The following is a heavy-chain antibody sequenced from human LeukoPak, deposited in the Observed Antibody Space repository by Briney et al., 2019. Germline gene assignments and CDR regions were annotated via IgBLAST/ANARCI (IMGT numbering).Heavy chain of an antibody. CDR1: GFTFSSYE. V-gene: IGHV3-23*01. J-gene: IGHJ4*02. CDR2: ISGSGRNT. Sequence: GGSLRLSCAASGFTFSSYEMNWVRQAPGKGLEWVSAISGSGRNTYYADSVKGRFTISRDNSKNTLYLQMNSLRAEDTAVYYCAKVSGPTDFWGQGALVTVSS. CDR3: AKVSGPTDF.